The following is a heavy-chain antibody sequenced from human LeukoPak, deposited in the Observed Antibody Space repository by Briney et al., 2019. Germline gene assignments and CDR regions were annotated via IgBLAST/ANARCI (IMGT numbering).Heavy chain of an antibody. CDR3: ARERSLTIAAAGTRLNWFDP. CDR2: ISGSGGST. D-gene: IGHD6-13*01. Sequence: GGSLRLSCAASGFTFSSYAMSWVRQAPGKGLEWVSAISGSGGSTYYADSVKGRFTISRDNSKNTLYLQMNSLRAEDTAVYYCARERSLTIAAAGTRLNWFDPWGQGTLVTVSS. V-gene: IGHV3-23*01. J-gene: IGHJ5*02. CDR1: GFTFSSYA.